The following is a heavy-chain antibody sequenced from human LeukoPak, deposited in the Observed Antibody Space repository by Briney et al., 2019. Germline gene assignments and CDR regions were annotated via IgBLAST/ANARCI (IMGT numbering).Heavy chain of an antibody. CDR1: GYTFTSYA. V-gene: IGHV7-4-1*02. CDR2: INTNTGNP. J-gene: IGHJ3*02. CDR3: ARDDINYGSGSLDAFDI. Sequence: GASVKVSCKASGYTFTSYAMNWVRQAPGQGLEWMGWINTNTGNPTYAQGFTGRFVFSLDTSVSTAYLQISSLKAEDTAVYYCARDDINYGSGSLDAFDIWGQGTMVTVSS. D-gene: IGHD3-10*01.